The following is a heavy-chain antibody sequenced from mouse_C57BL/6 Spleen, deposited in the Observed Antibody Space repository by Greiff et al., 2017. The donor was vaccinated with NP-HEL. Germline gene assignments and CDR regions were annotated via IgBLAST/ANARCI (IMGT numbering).Heavy chain of an antibody. CDR3: TTGLITTVVAGDY. D-gene: IGHD1-1*01. V-gene: IGHV14-4*01. CDR2: IDPENGDT. J-gene: IGHJ2*01. CDR1: GFNIKDDY. Sequence: EVQLQQSGAELVRPGASVKLSCTASGFNIKDDYMHWVKQRPEQGLEWIGWIDPENGDTEYASKFQGKATITADTSSNTAYLQLSSLTSEDTAVYYCTTGLITTVVAGDYWGQGTTLTVSS.